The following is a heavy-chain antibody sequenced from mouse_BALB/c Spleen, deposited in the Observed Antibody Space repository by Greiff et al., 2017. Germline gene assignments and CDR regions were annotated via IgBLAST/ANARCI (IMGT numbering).Heavy chain of an antibody. CDR3: ARGALYYDYPWFAY. CDR1: GYTFSSYW. V-gene: IGHV1-9*01. CDR2: ILPGSGST. J-gene: IGHJ3*01. D-gene: IGHD2-4*01. Sequence: QVQLQQSGAELMKPGASVKISCKATGYTFSSYWIEWVKQRPGHGLEWIGEILPGSGSTNYNEKFKGKATFTADTSSNTAYMQLSSLTSEDSAVYYCARGALYYDYPWFAYWGQGTLVTVSA.